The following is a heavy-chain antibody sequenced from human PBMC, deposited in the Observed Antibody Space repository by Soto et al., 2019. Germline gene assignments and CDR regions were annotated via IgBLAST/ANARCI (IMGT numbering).Heavy chain of an antibody. CDR2: IFYGGHT. V-gene: IGHV4-59*01. CDR3: ARSPQYSSGWNGGFDY. CDR1: GDFLTSSY. J-gene: IGHJ4*02. D-gene: IGHD6-19*01. Sequence: STTWDVSGDFLTSSYWNWTRQSPGKGLEWIGYIFYGGHTNYNPSLRGRATISVDTSKNQFSLKLSSVTAADTAVYYCARSPQYSSGWNGGFDYWGQGTLVTVSS.